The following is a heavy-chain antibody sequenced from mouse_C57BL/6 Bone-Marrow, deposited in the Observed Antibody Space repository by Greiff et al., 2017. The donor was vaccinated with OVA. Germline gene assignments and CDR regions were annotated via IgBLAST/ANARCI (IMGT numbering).Heavy chain of an antibody. Sequence: QVQLQQPGAELVKPGASVELSCKASGYTFTSYWMQWVKQRPGQGLEWIGEIDPSDSYTNYNQKFKGKATLTVDTSSSTAYMQLSSLTSEDSAVYYCASRGWYFDVWGTGTTVTVSS. V-gene: IGHV1-50*01. CDR1: GYTFTSYW. J-gene: IGHJ1*03. CDR3: ASRGWYFDV. CDR2: IDPSDSYT.